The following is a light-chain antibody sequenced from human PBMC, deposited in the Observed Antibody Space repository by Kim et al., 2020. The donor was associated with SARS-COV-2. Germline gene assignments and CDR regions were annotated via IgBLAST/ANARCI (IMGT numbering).Light chain of an antibody. CDR2: TDN. CDR3: AAWDDSLSGRV. Sequence: GQRVSISCSGRRSNIGSNTVNWYQHLPGTAPKVLMYTDNERPSGVPDRFSGSKSGTSASLVISALQSEDEADYYCAAWDDSLSGRVFGGGTQLTVL. V-gene: IGLV1-44*01. J-gene: IGLJ2*01. CDR1: RSNIGSNT.